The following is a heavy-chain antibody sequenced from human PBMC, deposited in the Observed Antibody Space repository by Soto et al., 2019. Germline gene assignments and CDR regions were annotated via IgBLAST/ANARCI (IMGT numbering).Heavy chain of an antibody. CDR2: IYYSGST. CDR3: ARGLWFGDPPYYYYGMDV. Sequence: SETLSLTSIISGCTISTYYWSWIRQPPGKGLEWIGYIYYSGSTNYNPSLKSRVTISVDTSKNQFSLKLSSVTAADTAVYYCARGLWFGDPPYYYYGMDVWGQGTTVT. D-gene: IGHD3-10*01. V-gene: IGHV4-59*01. J-gene: IGHJ6*02. CDR1: GCTISTYY.